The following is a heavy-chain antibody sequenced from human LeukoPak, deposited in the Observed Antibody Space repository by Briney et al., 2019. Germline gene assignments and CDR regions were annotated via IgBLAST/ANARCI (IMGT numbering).Heavy chain of an antibody. CDR1: GYTFTGYY. CDR2: INPSSGGT. Sequence: ASVKVSCKASGYTFTGYYMHWVRQAPGQGLEWMGWINPSSGGTNYAQKFQGRVTMTRDTSISTAYMELSRLRSDDTAVYSCARLTYYDFWSGYNYAFDIWGQGTMVTVSS. V-gene: IGHV1-2*02. D-gene: IGHD3-3*01. J-gene: IGHJ3*02. CDR3: ARLTYYDFWSGYNYAFDI.